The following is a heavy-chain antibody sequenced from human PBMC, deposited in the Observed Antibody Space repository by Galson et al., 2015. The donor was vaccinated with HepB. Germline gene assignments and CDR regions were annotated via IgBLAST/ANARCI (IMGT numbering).Heavy chain of an antibody. CDR1: GFSIRTYS. V-gene: IGHV3-21*01. CDR2: ISSRSSYI. J-gene: IGHJ3*02. CDR3: ARIRWFGDLTPPHDAFDI. Sequence: SLRLSCAASGFSIRTYSMNWVRQAPGKGLEWVSSISSRSSYIYYADSVKGRFTISRDNAKNSLYLQMSSLRAEDTAVYYCARIRWFGDLTPPHDAFDIWGQGTMVTVSS. D-gene: IGHD3-10*01.